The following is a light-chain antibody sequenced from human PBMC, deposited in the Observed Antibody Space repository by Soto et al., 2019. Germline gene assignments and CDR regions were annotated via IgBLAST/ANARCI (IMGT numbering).Light chain of an antibody. V-gene: IGLV2-23*01. CDR1: SSDIGSYDL. J-gene: IGLJ3*02. CDR2: EAS. CDR3: CSYAGSSTVWV. Sequence: QSALTQPASVSGSPGQSITISCTGTSSDIGSYDLVSWYRQYPGNAPKVIIYEASKRPSGVSNRFSGSKSGNTASLTLSGLQAEDEADYSCCSYAGSSTVWVFGGGTKVTVL.